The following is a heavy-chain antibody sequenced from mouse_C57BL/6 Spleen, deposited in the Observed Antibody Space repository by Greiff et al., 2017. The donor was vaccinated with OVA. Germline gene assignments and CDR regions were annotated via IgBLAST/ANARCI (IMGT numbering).Heavy chain of an antibody. CDR2: IVPNIGGT. J-gene: IGHJ3*01. V-gene: IGHV1-72*01. D-gene: IGHD2-3*01. Sequence: QVQLQQPGAELVKPGASVKLSCKASGYTFTSSWMTWVKQRPGRGLEWIGRIVPNIGGTKYNEKFKSKAKLTVAKPSSTADMQLRSLMSDDSAVDYCAIYDGYYVAWVGYWGQGTLVTVSA. CDR1: GYTFTSSW. CDR3: AIYDGYYVAWVGY.